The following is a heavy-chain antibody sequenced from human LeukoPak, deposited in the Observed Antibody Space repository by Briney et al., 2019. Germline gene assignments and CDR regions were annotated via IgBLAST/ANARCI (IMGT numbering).Heavy chain of an antibody. CDR3: ARAGRVVPAARTFDY. D-gene: IGHD2-2*01. CDR1: GYTFTSYG. Sequence: ASVKVSCKASGYTFTSYGISWVRQAPGQGLERMGWISAYNGNTNYAQKLQGRVTMTTDTSTSTAYMELRSLRSDDTAVYYCARAGRVVPAARTFDYWGQGTLVTVSS. J-gene: IGHJ4*02. V-gene: IGHV1-18*01. CDR2: ISAYNGNT.